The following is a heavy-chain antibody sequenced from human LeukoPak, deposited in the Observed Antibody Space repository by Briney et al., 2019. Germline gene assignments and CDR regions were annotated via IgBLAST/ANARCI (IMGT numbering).Heavy chain of an antibody. J-gene: IGHJ6*03. CDR2: ICNSGSTL. CDR3: ARDWFYDFRSGYLNYYYYYMDV. D-gene: IGHD3-3*01. Sequence: GGSLRLSGAALGFTFREYYMSWIRPAPGKGLGWVSYICNSGSTLYYADSVKGRFTISRDNAKNSLYLQMNSLRAEDTAVYYCARDWFYDFRSGYLNYYYYYMDVWGKGTTVTVSS. CDR1: GFTFREYY. V-gene: IGHV3-11*04.